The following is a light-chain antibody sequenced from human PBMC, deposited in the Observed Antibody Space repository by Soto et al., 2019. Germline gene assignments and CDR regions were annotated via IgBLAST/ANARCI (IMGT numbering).Light chain of an antibody. V-gene: IGKV1-5*01. CDR3: QQYHNYPRT. CDR2: DAS. J-gene: IGKJ1*01. Sequence: DIQMTQSPSTLSASIGDRVTITCRASESIRTWLAWYQHKPGEPPKFLIYDASSLESGVPSRFSGSGSGTEFTLTISNLQPDDFATYFCQQYHNYPRTFGQGTKVEIK. CDR1: ESIRTW.